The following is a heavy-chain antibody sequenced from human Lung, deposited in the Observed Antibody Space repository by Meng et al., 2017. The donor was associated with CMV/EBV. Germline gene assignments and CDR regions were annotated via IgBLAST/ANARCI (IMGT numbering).Heavy chain of an antibody. CDR2: INHSGST. J-gene: IGHJ6*02. V-gene: IGHV4-34*01. Sequence: SXTXSLXCAVYGGSSSGYYWSWIRQPPGKGLEWIGEINHSGSTNYNPSLKSRVTISVDTSKNQFSLKLSSVTAADTAVYYCAREYIVVVPAAMLRSGLYGMDVXGQAXTVTVSS. D-gene: IGHD2-2*01. CDR3: AREYIVVVPAAMLRSGLYGMDV. CDR1: GGSSSGYY.